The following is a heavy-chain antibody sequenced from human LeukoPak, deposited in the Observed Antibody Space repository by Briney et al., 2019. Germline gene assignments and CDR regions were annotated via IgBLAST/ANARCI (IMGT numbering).Heavy chain of an antibody. CDR1: GDSISSSSYY. D-gene: IGHD6-19*01. Sequence: SETLSLTCTVSGDSISSSSYYWGWIRQPPGKGLEWIGEINHSGSTNYNPSLKSRVTISVDTSKNQFSLKLSSVTAADTAVYYCARSKQWLAIDYWGQGTLVTVSS. CDR2: INHSGST. J-gene: IGHJ4*02. V-gene: IGHV4-39*07. CDR3: ARSKQWLAIDY.